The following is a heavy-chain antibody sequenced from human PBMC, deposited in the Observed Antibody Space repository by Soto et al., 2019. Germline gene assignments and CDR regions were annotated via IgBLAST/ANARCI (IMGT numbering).Heavy chain of an antibody. D-gene: IGHD3-9*01. J-gene: IGHJ5*02. V-gene: IGHV1-8*01. CDR3: ARGLSYFDWTPPFP. Sequence: QVQLVQSGAEVKKPGASVKVSCKASGYTFTSYDINWVRQATGQGLEWMGWMNPNSGNTGYAQKFQGRVTMTRNTSISTAYMELSSLRSEDTAVYYRARGLSYFDWTPPFPWGQGTLVTVSS. CDR2: MNPNSGNT. CDR1: GYTFTSYD.